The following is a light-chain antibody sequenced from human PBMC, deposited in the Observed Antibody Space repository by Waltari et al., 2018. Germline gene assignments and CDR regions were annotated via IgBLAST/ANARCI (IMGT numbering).Light chain of an antibody. CDR3: QQRNTWPPYT. CDR2: NSS. CDR1: QNVDTY. V-gene: IGKV3-11*01. J-gene: IGKJ2*01. Sequence: DIVLTQSPVTLSLSPGERATLFCGPSQNVDTYLDWYQRKPGHDPRLRIYNSSHRASGVPARFSGGGSVTDFTLTISSVEPEDIAIYYCQQRNTWPPYTFGQGTKLELK.